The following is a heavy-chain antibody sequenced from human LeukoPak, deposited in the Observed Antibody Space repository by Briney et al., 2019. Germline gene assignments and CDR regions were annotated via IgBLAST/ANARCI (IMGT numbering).Heavy chain of an antibody. D-gene: IGHD7-27*01. CDR2: IWYDGTNK. CDR3: AKSGRNWAYLEY. Sequence: HPGGSLRLSCAVSGFTLSNYGMHWVRQAPGRGLEWVAVIWYDGTNKYYADSVRGRFTISRDSSKNTLYLQMSGLRAEDTAVYYCAKSGRNWAYLEYWGQGTLVTVSS. J-gene: IGHJ4*02. CDR1: GFTLSNYG. V-gene: IGHV3-33*06.